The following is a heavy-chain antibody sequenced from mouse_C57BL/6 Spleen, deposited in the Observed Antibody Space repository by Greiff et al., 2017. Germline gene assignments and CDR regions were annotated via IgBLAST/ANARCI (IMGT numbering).Heavy chain of an antibody. Sequence: VQLQQSGAELVKPGASVKISCKASGYAFSSYWMNWVKQRPGQGLEWIGQIYPGDGDTNYNGKFKGKATLTADKSSSTAYMQLSSLTSEDAAVYFCARAAYSKYVAYWGQGTLVTVSA. CDR1: GYAFSSYW. V-gene: IGHV1-80*01. CDR2: IYPGDGDT. J-gene: IGHJ3*01. D-gene: IGHD2-5*01. CDR3: ARAAYSKYVAY.